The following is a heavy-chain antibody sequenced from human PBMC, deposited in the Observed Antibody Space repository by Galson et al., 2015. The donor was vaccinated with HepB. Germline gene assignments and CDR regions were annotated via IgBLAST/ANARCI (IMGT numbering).Heavy chain of an antibody. CDR2: IIPIFGTA. Sequence: SVKVSCKASGGTFSSYAISWVRQAPGQGLEWMGGIIPIFGTANYAQKFQGRVTITADESTSTAYMELSSLRSEDTAVYYCARALNSGSYYYYGMDVWGQGTTVTVSS. CDR3: ARALNSGSYYYYGMDV. V-gene: IGHV1-69*13. D-gene: IGHD1-26*01. J-gene: IGHJ6*02. CDR1: GGTFSSYA.